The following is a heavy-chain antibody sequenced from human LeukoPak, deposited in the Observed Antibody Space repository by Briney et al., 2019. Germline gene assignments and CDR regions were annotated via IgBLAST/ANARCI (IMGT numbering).Heavy chain of an antibody. Sequence: GASVKVSCKASGGTFSSYAISWVRQAPGQGLEWMGGIIPIFGTANYAQKFQGRVTITADESTSTAYMELSSLRSEDTAVYYCARIGPPHSSSWSWFDPWGQGTLVTVSS. CDR2: IIPIFGTA. D-gene: IGHD6-13*01. CDR1: GGTFSSYA. J-gene: IGHJ5*02. V-gene: IGHV1-69*13. CDR3: ARIGPPHSSSWSWFDP.